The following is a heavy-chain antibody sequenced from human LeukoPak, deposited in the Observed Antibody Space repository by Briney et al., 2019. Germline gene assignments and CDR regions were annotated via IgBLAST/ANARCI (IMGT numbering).Heavy chain of an antibody. CDR3: ARGAYDSSGYYYVGYYYYYYMDV. CDR2: IYSSGNT. Sequence: PSETLSLTCTVSGGSISSSGYYWGWIRQPPGKGLEWIGSIYSSGNTYYNPSLKSRVTISVDTSKNQFSLKLSSVTAADTAVYYCARGAYDSSGYYYVGYYYYYYMDVWGKGTTVTVSS. CDR1: GGSISSSGYY. D-gene: IGHD3-22*01. V-gene: IGHV4-39*07. J-gene: IGHJ6*03.